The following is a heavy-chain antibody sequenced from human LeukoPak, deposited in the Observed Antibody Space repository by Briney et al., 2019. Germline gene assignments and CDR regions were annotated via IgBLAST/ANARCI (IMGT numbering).Heavy chain of an antibody. Sequence: SETLSLTCTVSGGSIGTYYWSWIRQSPGKGLEWIGYIYVTGTRYNPYLQSRVTISVDRSRNQFSLKLSSVTAADTAVYYCASHTVAYYDFWSGYYRGDYYYYMDVWGKGTTVTVSS. CDR2: IYVTGT. J-gene: IGHJ6*03. D-gene: IGHD3-3*01. CDR1: GGSIGTYY. V-gene: IGHV4-59*01. CDR3: ASHTVAYYDFWSGYYRGDYYYYMDV.